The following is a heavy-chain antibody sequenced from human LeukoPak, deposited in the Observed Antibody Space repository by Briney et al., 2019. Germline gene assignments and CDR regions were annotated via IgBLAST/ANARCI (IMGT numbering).Heavy chain of an antibody. V-gene: IGHV4-61*01. Sequence: SETLSLTCTVSGGSFSSGSYYWSWIRQPPGTGLEWIGYIYYSGSTNYNPSLKSRVTISVDTSKNQFSLKLSSVTAADTAVYYCARDMVGYSYGFDYWGQGTLVTVSS. J-gene: IGHJ4*02. CDR2: IYYSGST. D-gene: IGHD5-18*01. CDR1: GGSFSSGSYY. CDR3: ARDMVGYSYGFDY.